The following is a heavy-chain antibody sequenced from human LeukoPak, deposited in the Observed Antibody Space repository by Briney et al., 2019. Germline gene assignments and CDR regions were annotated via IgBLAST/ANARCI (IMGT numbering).Heavy chain of an antibody. V-gene: IGHV4-34*01. CDR3: ARWASRGNYGDYYYFDY. J-gene: IGHJ4*02. CDR1: GGSFSGYY. D-gene: IGHD4-17*01. Sequence: SETLSLTCAVYGGSFSGYYWSWIRQPPGKGLEWIGEINHSGSTNYNPSLKSRVTISVDTSKNQFSLKLSSVTAVDTAVYYCARWASRGNYGDYYYFDYWGQGTLVTVSS. CDR2: INHSGST.